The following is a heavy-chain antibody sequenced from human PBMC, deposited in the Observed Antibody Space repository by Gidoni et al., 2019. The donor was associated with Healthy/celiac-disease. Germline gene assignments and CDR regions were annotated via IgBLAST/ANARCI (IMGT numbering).Heavy chain of an antibody. CDR2: IWYDGSTK. J-gene: IGHJ4*02. D-gene: IGHD6-13*01. Sequence: QVQLVESGGGVVQPGRSLRLSCAASGFTVSSDGMHWGRQAPGKGLEWVSVIWYDGSTKYYADSVKGRFTISRDNSKNTLYLQMNSLRAEDTAVYYCAREQGAAAAGTFDYWGQGTLVTVSS. CDR1: GFTVSSDG. V-gene: IGHV3-33*01. CDR3: AREQGAAAAGTFDY.